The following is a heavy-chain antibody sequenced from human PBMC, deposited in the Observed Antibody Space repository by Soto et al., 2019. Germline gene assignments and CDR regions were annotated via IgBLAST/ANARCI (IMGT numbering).Heavy chain of an antibody. J-gene: IGHJ4*02. CDR2: IYYSGST. CDR1: GGSVSSGSYY. V-gene: IGHV4-61*01. CDR3: ASRSGYYLFYFDY. D-gene: IGHD3-22*01. Sequence: PSETLSLTCTVSGGSVSSGSYYWSWIRQPPGKGLEWIGYIYYSGSTNYNPSLKSRVTISVDTSKNQFSLKLSSVTAADTAVYYCASRSGYYLFYFDYWGQGTLVTVSS.